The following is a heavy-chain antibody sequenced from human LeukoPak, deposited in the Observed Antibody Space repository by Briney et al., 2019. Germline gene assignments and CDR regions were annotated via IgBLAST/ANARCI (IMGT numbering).Heavy chain of an antibody. CDR2: IYYSGST. J-gene: IGHJ4*02. Sequence: PSETLSLTCTVSVGSISSSRYYWGWIRQPPGKGLEWIGCIYYSGSTYYNPSLKSRVTISVDTSKNQFSLKLSSVTAADTAVYYCARLGYSGYDWNWGQGTLVTVSS. CDR1: VGSISSSRYY. CDR3: ARLGYSGYDWN. V-gene: IGHV4-39*01. D-gene: IGHD5-12*01.